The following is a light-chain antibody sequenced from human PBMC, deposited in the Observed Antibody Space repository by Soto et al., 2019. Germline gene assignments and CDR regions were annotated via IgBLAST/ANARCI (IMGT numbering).Light chain of an antibody. J-gene: IGKJ4*01. CDR2: DAS. CDR1: QDITNY. Sequence: DIQMTQSPSSLSASVGDRVTITCQAGQDITNYLNWYQQKPGKAPKLLIYDASNLETGVPSRFSGSGSGTDFTFTISSLQPEDIATYYCQHYDNLPLTFGGGTKVEIK. CDR3: QHYDNLPLT. V-gene: IGKV1-33*01.